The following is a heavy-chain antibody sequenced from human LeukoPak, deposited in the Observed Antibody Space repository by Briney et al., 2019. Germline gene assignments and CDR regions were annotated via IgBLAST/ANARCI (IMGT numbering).Heavy chain of an antibody. CDR1: GDSMRSPNHF. Sequence: PSETLSLTCTVSGDSMRSPNHFGSWLRQHPGKGLQWIAYIHYTGGAHYNPSLESRATMSVDSSKNQFSLKLSYVTAADTALYYCAREVIVPTTSDGFDIWGQGTMVTVSS. V-gene: IGHV4-31*03. D-gene: IGHD5-12*01. CDR3: AREVIVPTTSDGFDI. CDR2: IHYTGGA. J-gene: IGHJ3*02.